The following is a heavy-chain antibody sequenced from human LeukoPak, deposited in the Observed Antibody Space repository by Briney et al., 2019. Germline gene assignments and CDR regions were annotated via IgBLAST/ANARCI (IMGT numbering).Heavy chain of an antibody. V-gene: IGHV3-30*02. CDR2: IRYDGSNK. D-gene: IGHD6-25*01. J-gene: IGHJ3*02. Sequence: GGSLRLSCAASGFTFSTYGMHWVRQAPGKGLEWVAFIRYDGSNKYYADSVKGRFTISRDNSKNTLYLQMNSLRAEDTAVYYCANRPTVAAAGMGKAFDIWGQGTMVTVSS. CDR1: GFTFSTYG. CDR3: ANRPTVAAAGMGKAFDI.